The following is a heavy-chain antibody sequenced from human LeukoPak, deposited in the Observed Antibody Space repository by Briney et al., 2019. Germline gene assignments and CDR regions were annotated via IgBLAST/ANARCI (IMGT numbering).Heavy chain of an antibody. V-gene: IGHV3-48*01. J-gene: IGHJ3*02. Sequence: GGSLRLSCAASGFTFSSYSMNWVRQAPGKGLEWVSYISSSSSTIYYADSVKGRFTISRDNAKNSLYLQMNSLRAEDTAEYYCARAGPYYDYVWGSYRLDAFDIWGQGTMVTVSS. CDR3: ARAGPYYDYVWGSYRLDAFDI. CDR2: ISSSSSTI. D-gene: IGHD3-16*02. CDR1: GFTFSSYS.